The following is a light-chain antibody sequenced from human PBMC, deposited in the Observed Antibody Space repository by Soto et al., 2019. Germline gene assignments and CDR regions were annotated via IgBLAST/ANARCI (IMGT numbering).Light chain of an antibody. CDR3: QQRSNWPLN. Sequence: EIVLTHSPATLSLSPGERATLSCRASQSVSSYLAWYQQKPGQPPRLVIYDASNRATGIPARFSGSGSGTDFTLTISSLEPEDFAVYYCQQRSNWPLNFGGGTKVEIK. V-gene: IGKV3-11*01. CDR2: DAS. J-gene: IGKJ4*01. CDR1: QSVSSY.